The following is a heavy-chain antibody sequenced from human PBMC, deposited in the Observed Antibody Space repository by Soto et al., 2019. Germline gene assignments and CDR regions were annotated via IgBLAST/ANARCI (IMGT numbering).Heavy chain of an antibody. CDR3: ARVEAPLIHSDHYYYGLDV. CDR1: EFTFSTYG. J-gene: IGHJ6*02. Sequence: QVHLVESGGGVVRPGRSLRLACEASEFTFSTYGMHWVRQAPGKGLQWVAVIWYDGTNAYYADSVKGRFTISRDNSKDTLYLEMNNLRTEDTAVYYCARVEAPLIHSDHYYYGLDVWGQGTTVTV. CDR2: IWYDGTNA. V-gene: IGHV3-33*01. D-gene: IGHD5-18*01.